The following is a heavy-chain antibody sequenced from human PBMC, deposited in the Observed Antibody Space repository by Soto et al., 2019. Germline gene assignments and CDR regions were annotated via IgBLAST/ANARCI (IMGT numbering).Heavy chain of an antibody. Sequence: SLRLSCAASGFTFSSYAMHWVRQAPGKGLEWVAVISYDGSNKYYADSVKGRFTISRDNSKNTLYLQMNSLRAEDTAVYYCARDRKYQLHRTYYYYGMDVWGQGTTVTVSS. D-gene: IGHD2-2*01. V-gene: IGHV3-30-3*01. CDR2: ISYDGSNK. CDR3: ARDRKYQLHRTYYYYGMDV. CDR1: GFTFSSYA. J-gene: IGHJ6*02.